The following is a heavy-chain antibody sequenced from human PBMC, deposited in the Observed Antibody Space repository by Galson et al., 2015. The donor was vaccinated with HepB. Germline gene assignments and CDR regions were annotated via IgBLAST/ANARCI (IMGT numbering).Heavy chain of an antibody. D-gene: IGHD3-16*01. CDR3: AKDGQVGEPFDY. J-gene: IGHJ4*02. CDR1: GFTFSSYA. Sequence: SLRLSCAASGFTFSSYAMSWVRQAPGKGLEWVSAISGSGGSTYYADSVKGRFTISRDNSNNTLYLQMNSLRAEDTAVYYCAKDGQVGEPFDYWGQGTLVTVSS. V-gene: IGHV3-23*01. CDR2: ISGSGGST.